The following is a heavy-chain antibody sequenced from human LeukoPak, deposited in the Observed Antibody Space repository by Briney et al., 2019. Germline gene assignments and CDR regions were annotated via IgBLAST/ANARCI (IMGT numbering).Heavy chain of an antibody. CDR2: IYYSGST. D-gene: IGHD3-22*01. J-gene: IGHJ3*02. CDR1: GGSISSSSYY. CDR3: ARVLRYDNSGHDSFDI. V-gene: IGHV4-39*01. Sequence: SETLSLTCTVSGGSISSSSYYWGWIRQPPGKGLEWIGSIYYSGSTYYNPSLKSRVTISVDTSKNQFSLKLSSVTAADTAVYYCARVLRYDNSGHDSFDIWGQGTMVTVSS.